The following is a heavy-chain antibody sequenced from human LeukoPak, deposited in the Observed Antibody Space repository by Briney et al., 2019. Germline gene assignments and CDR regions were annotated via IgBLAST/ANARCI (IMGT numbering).Heavy chain of an antibody. CDR3: AREPVLRYFDWKYYMDV. V-gene: IGHV3-48*03. D-gene: IGHD3-9*01. Sequence: GGSLRLSCAASGFTFSSYEMNWVRQAPGKGLEWVSYISSGGSVRYYADSVKGRFTISRDNAKNSLFLQMNSLRAEDTAVYYCAREPVLRYFDWKYYMDVWGKGTTVTVSS. J-gene: IGHJ6*03. CDR1: GFTFSSYE. CDR2: ISSGGSVR.